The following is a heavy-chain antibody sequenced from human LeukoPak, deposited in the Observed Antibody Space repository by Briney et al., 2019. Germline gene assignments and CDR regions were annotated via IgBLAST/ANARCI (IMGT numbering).Heavy chain of an antibody. CDR3: ARVLPRLAWGEFDY. CDR1: GYTFDSYG. CDR2: ISAYNGNT. Sequence: ASVKVSCKASGYTFDSYGIAWVRQAPGQGLEWMGWISAYNGNTNYAQKVQGRVTMTKDTSTSTACMDLRSLRSDDTAVYYCARVLPRLAWGEFDYWGQGTLVAVSS. V-gene: IGHV1-18*01. J-gene: IGHJ4*02. D-gene: IGHD3-16*01.